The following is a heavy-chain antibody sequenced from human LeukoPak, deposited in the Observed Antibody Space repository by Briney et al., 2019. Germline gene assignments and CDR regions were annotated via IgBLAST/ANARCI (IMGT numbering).Heavy chain of an antibody. V-gene: IGHV1-3*01. D-gene: IGHD2-2*01. CDR1: GYTFTSYA. Sequence: ASVKVSCKASGYTFTSYAMHWVRQAPGQRLEWMGWINAGNGNTKYSQKFQGRVTITRDTSASTAYMELSSLRSEDTAVYYGARCSSTSCYRSLKIDYWGQGTLVTVSS. J-gene: IGHJ4*02. CDR3: ARCSSTSCYRSLKIDY. CDR2: INAGNGNT.